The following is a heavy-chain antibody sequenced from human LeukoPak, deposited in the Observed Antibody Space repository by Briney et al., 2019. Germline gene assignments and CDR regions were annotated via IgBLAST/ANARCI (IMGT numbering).Heavy chain of an antibody. Sequence: NPGGSLRLSCAASGFTFSSYRMTWVRQAPGKGLEWVSSISSSSSYIYYADSVKGRFTISRDNAKNSLYLQMNSLRAEDTAVYYCVKGHDILTGYYTRPPFDYWGQGTLVTVSS. CDR2: ISSSSSYI. CDR1: GFTFSSYR. CDR3: VKGHDILTGYYTRPPFDY. V-gene: IGHV3-21*01. J-gene: IGHJ4*02. D-gene: IGHD3-9*01.